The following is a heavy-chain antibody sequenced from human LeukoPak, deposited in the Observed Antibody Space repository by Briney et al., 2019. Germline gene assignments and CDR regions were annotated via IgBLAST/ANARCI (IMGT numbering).Heavy chain of an antibody. J-gene: IGHJ4*02. CDR3: AKTYYSSGSYYHFEY. CDR1: GFTFSRYW. D-gene: IGHD3-10*01. V-gene: IGHV3-23*01. Sequence: GGSPRLSCAASGFTFSRYWMYWVRQAPGKGLEWVSTISDSGGSTYNADSVKGRFTISRDNSKNTLYLQMISLRVEDTAVYYCAKTYYSSGSYYHFEYWGQGTQVTVSS. CDR2: ISDSGGST.